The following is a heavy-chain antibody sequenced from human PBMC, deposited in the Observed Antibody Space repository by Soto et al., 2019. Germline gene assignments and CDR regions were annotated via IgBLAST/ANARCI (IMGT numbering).Heavy chain of an antibody. CDR2: IYNNGDT. D-gene: IGHD4-17*01. V-gene: IGHV4-59*12. CDR1: GGPISPFY. Sequence: PSETLSLTCTVSGGPISPFYWSWIRQPPEKGLEWIGYIYNNGDTSYNPSLKSRVTISVDTSKNQFSLKLSSVTAADTAVYYCARAMTTVTTIDYWGQGTLVTVSS. J-gene: IGHJ4*02. CDR3: ARAMTTVTTIDY.